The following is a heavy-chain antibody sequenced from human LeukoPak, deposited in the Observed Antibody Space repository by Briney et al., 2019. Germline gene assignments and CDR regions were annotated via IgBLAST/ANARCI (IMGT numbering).Heavy chain of an antibody. Sequence: ASVKVSCKASGYTFTGYYMHWVRQAPGQGLEWMGWINPNSGGTNYAEKFQGRVTMTRDTSISTAYMELSRLRSDDTVVFYCARGGFLYDSSGYYYFDYWGQGTLVTVSS. CDR3: ARGGFLYDSSGYYYFDY. CDR2: INPNSGGT. CDR1: GYTFTGYY. D-gene: IGHD3-22*01. J-gene: IGHJ4*02. V-gene: IGHV1-2*02.